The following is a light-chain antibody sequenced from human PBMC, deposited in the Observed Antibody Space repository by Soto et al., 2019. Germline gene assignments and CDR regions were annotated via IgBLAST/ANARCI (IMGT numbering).Light chain of an antibody. J-gene: IGKJ1*01. Sequence: DIQMTQSPSTLSASVGDRVTITCRASQTISTLLAWYQQRPGKAPNLLISKASSVESGVPSRFCGSGSGTECTLTSSSRQPDDVATYFGQQYSTYPWTFGQGTKVEVK. V-gene: IGKV1-5*03. CDR1: QTISTL. CDR3: QQYSTYPWT. CDR2: KAS.